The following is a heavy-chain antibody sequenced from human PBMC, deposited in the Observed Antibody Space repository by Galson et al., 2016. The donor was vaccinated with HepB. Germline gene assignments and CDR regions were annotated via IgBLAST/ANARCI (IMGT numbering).Heavy chain of an antibody. CDR3: ARVSRPGISAPRYGMDV. CDR1: GFIFSDYA. CDR2: ISGSGSGT. Sequence: SLRLSCAASGFIFSDYAMTWVRQAPGKGLEWVSSISGSGSGTYIGDSVKGRFDVSRDNSKNTLFLHMKNLRAEDTALYYCARVSRPGISAPRYGMDVWGRGTTVTVSS. J-gene: IGHJ6*04. V-gene: IGHV3-23*01. D-gene: IGHD6-13*01.